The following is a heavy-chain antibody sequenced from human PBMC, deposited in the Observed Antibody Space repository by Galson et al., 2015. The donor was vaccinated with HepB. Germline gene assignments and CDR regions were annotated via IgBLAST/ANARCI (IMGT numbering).Heavy chain of an antibody. CDR1: GFTFGDYA. CDR2: IRSKTYGGTT. CDR3: TREVTRSEYNFAFYYYGVDV. D-gene: IGHD5-24*01. Sequence: SLRLSCAASGFTFGDYAMSWFRQAPGKGLEWVGFIRSKTYGGTTEYAASVKGRFTIPRDDSKSIAYLQMNSLKIEDTAVYYCTREVTRSEYNFAFYYYGVDVWGQGTTVTVSS. J-gene: IGHJ6*02. V-gene: IGHV3-49*03.